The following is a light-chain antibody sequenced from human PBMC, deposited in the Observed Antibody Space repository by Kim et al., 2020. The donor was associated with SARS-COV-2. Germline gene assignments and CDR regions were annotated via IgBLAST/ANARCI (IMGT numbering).Light chain of an antibody. CDR2: DVT. V-gene: IGLV2-11*01. Sequence: QSALTQPHSVSGSPGQSVTISCTGTNNNVGDSNFVSWYQQHPGKAPNLMIYDVTKRPSGVPDRFSGSKSGNTASLTISGLQAEDEADYYCCSYGGTETLTVFGGGTQRTVL. CDR3: CSYGGTETLTV. CDR1: NNNVGDSNF. J-gene: IGLJ3*02.